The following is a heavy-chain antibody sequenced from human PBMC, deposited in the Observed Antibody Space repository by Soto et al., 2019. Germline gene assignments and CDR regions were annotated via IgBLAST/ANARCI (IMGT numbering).Heavy chain of an antibody. CDR3: ARAGSSSSWFNAFDI. V-gene: IGHV4-59*01. CDR2: IYYSGST. J-gene: IGHJ3*02. Sequence: SETLSLTCTVSGGSISSYYWGWIRQPPGKGLEWIGYIYYSGSTNYNPSLKSRVTISVDTSKNQFSLKLSSVTAADTAVYYCARAGSSSSWFNAFDIWGQGTMVTVSS. CDR1: GGSISSYY. D-gene: IGHD6-13*01.